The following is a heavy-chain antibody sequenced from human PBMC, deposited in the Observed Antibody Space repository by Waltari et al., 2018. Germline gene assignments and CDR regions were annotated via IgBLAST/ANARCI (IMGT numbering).Heavy chain of an antibody. CDR3: AAFTSGWSYGMDV. CDR2: ITAGNDNT. D-gene: IGHD6-19*01. J-gene: IGHJ6*02. CDR1: GYTFSNFA. Sequence: QVQLVQSGAEVKKPGASVKVSCKASGYTFSNFAIHWVRQAPGQRLEWMGWITAGNDNTKYSQKFQGRLTMTRDTSASTAYMELSSLTSEDTAVYYCAAFTSGWSYGMDVWGQGTTVTVSS. V-gene: IGHV1-3*01.